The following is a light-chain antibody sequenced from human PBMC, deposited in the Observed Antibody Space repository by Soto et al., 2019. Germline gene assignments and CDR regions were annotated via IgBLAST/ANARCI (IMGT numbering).Light chain of an antibody. J-gene: IGKJ4*01. V-gene: IGKV1-9*01. CDR2: DAS. CDR1: QDIRNY. Sequence: IQLTQSPSSLSAFVGDRVTVTCRASQDIRNYLAWYQQKPGKAPKLLICDASTLYSGVPSRFSGSGSGTDFTLTIIGLQPEDFAAYYCQQLRSYPSTFGGGTKVEI. CDR3: QQLRSYPST.